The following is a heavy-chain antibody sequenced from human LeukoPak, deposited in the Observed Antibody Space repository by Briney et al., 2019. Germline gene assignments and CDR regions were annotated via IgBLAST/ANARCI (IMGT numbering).Heavy chain of an antibody. V-gene: IGHV1-58*02. CDR3: TREAPYTSWIYPIDY. Sequence: SVKVSCKASGFTFTSSAMQWVRQARGQRLEWIGWIVVGSGNTNYAQKFQGRVTMTRDMSTSTVYMELSSLRSEDTAVYYCTREAPYTSWIYPIDYWGQGTLVTVSS. CDR1: GFTFTSSA. J-gene: IGHJ4*02. D-gene: IGHD5-12*01. CDR2: IVVGSGNT.